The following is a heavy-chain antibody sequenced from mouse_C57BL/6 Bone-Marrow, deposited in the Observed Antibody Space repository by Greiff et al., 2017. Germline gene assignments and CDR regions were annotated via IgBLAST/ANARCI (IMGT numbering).Heavy chain of an antibody. J-gene: IGHJ4*01. CDR2: MHPNGGSP. V-gene: IGHV1-64*01. D-gene: IGHD2-4*01. Sequence: VQLQQPGAELVKPGASVKLSCKASGYTFTNYWMHWVKQRPGQGLEWIGMMHPNGGSPDYNEKFKSEATLSVDKSSRTAYMELSSLTSEDSAVFDCASSYDDDDYTMDYWGQGTLVTVSA. CDR1: GYTFTNYW. CDR3: ASSYDDDDYTMDY.